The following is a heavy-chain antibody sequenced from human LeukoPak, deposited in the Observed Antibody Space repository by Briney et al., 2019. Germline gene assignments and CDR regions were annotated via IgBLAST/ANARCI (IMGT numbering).Heavy chain of an antibody. CDR1: GGSISSLY. V-gene: IGHV4-59*11. D-gene: IGHD3-10*01. CDR3: ARVRRNYYGSGSYLDY. CDR2: VYYSGST. J-gene: IGHJ4*02. Sequence: PSETLSLTCTVSGGSISSLYWSWIRQPPGKGLEWIGSVYYSGSTNYNPSLKSRVTISVDTSKNQFSLKLSSVTAADTAVYYCARVRRNYYGSGSYLDYWGQGTLVTVSS.